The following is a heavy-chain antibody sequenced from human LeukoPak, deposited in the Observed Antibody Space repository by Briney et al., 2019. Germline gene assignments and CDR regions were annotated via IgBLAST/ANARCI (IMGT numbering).Heavy chain of an antibody. CDR1: GFTFSSYD. D-gene: IGHD3-22*01. Sequence: PGGSLRLSCAASGFTFSSYDMTWIRQAPGKGLEWVSGISGRGGFTYYADSVRGRFTISRDNSKNTLYLQINSLRAEDTAVYYCAKRVDSSGHNWFDPWGQGTLVTVSS. J-gene: IGHJ5*02. CDR3: AKRVDSSGHNWFDP. CDR2: ISGRGGFT. V-gene: IGHV3-23*01.